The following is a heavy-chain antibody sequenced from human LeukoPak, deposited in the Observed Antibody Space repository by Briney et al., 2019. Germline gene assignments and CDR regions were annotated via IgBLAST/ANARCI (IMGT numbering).Heavy chain of an antibody. J-gene: IGHJ6*03. CDR3: AREGYYGSGLYYYYYMDV. Sequence: GGSLRLSCAASGFTLSSYSMNWVRQAPGKGLEWVSYITSSSSTMYYADSVKGRFTISRGNAKNSLYLQMNSLRAEDTAVYYCAREGYYGSGLYYYYYMDVWGKGTTVTVSS. D-gene: IGHD3-10*01. CDR1: GFTLSSYS. CDR2: ITSSSSTM. V-gene: IGHV3-48*01.